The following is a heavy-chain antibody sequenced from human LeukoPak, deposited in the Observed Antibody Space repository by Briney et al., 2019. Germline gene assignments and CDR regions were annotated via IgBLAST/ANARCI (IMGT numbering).Heavy chain of an antibody. V-gene: IGHV1-2*02. CDR1: GYTFTGYY. CDR2: INPNSGGT. CDR3: ARSSSGSYFDDF. J-gene: IGHJ4*02. Sequence: GASVKVSCKASGYTFTGYYMQWVRQAPGQGLEWMGWINPNSGGTNYAQKFQGRVTMTEDTSISTAYMELSSLRSDDTAVYYCARSSSGSYFDDFWGQGTLVTVSS. D-gene: IGHD1-26*01.